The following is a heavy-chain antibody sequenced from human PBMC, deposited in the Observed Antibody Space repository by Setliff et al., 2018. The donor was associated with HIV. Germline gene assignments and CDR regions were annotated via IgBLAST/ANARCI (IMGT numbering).Heavy chain of an antibody. Sequence: SVKVSCKASGGTFSSYSITWVRQAPGQGLEWVGGIIPIFGTANYAQNFQGRVTISADESTSTAYMELSSLRSEDTAVYYCARGRHAVVETALEHDYWGQGTLVTVSS. V-gene: IGHV1-69*13. D-gene: IGHD2-21*02. CDR1: GGTFSSYS. CDR3: ARGRHAVVETALEHDY. J-gene: IGHJ4*02. CDR2: IIPIFGTA.